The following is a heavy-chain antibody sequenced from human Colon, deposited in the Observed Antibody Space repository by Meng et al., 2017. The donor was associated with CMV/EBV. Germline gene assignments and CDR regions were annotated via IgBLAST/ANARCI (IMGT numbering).Heavy chain of an antibody. CDR1: GYTFTSYG. J-gene: IGHJ4*02. Sequence: ASVNVSCKASGYTFTSYGISWVRQAPGQGLEWMGWISAYNGNTNYAQKLQGRVTMTTDTSTSTAYMELRSLRSDDTAVYYFARDRITIFGVARFDYWGQGTLVTVSS. CDR3: ARDRITIFGVARFDY. CDR2: ISAYNGNT. D-gene: IGHD3-3*01. V-gene: IGHV1-18*01.